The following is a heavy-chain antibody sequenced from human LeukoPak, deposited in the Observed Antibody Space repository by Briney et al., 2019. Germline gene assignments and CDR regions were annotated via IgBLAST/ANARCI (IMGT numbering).Heavy chain of an antibody. J-gene: IGHJ4*02. CDR1: GFIFSNYT. CDR2: VTGSSSHI. Sequence: GGSLRLSCVGSGFIFSNYTMNWVRQGPGKGLDWVSSVTGSSSHIYYGPSVKGRFTISRDNAKNSLYLQMNSLRAEDTAAYYCARGPQRDLDYWGQGTLVTVSS. CDR3: ARGPQRDLDY. V-gene: IGHV3-21*01.